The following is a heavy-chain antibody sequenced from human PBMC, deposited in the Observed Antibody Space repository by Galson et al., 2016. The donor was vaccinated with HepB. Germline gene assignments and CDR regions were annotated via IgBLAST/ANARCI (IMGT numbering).Heavy chain of an antibody. D-gene: IGHD3-22*01. CDR3: ASPHIPASGYYLSV. Sequence: SLRLSCAASGFTFNNYWMNWVRQAPGKGLEWVANIKQDGSIKNYVGSVRGRFTISSDNAKNSVYTQLNSLRAEDTALYYCASPHIPASGYYLSVWGHGTLVTVSS. CDR2: IKQDGSIK. J-gene: IGHJ4*01. V-gene: IGHV3-7*01. CDR1: GFTFNNYW.